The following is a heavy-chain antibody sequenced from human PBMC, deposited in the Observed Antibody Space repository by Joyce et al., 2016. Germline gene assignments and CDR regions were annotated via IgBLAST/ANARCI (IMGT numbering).Heavy chain of an antibody. CDR2: ISYDGSNK. J-gene: IGHJ4*02. CDR3: ARALGWDSNSCHDY. V-gene: IGHV3-30*03. CDR1: GFTFSNSG. D-gene: IGHD6-13*01. Sequence: QVQLVESGGGVVQPGRSLRLSCAASGFTFSNSGMHWVRQAPGKGVEWVAVISYDGSNKYYVDSVKGRFTISRDNSKNTLYLQMNSLRPEDTAVYYCARALGWDSNSCHDYWGQGTLVTVSS.